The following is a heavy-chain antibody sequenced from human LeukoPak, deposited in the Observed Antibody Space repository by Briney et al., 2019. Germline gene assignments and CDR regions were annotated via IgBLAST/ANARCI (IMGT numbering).Heavy chain of an antibody. CDR3: AKASGAGTLNWFDP. Sequence: GGSLRLSCAASGFTFSNAWMSWVRQAPGKGLEWVSAISGSGGSTYYADSVKGRFTISRDNSKNTLYLQMNSLRAEDTAVYYCAKASGAGTLNWFDPWGQGTLVTVSS. J-gene: IGHJ5*02. CDR2: ISGSGGST. D-gene: IGHD6-19*01. CDR1: GFTFSNAW. V-gene: IGHV3-23*01.